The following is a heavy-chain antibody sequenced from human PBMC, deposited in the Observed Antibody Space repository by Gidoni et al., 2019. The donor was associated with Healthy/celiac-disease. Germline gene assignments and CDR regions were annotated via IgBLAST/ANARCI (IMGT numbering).Heavy chain of an antibody. CDR1: GVTFSNAW. Sequence: EVQLVESGGGLVKPGGSLRLSCAASGVTFSNAWMSWVRQAPGKGLEWVGRIKSKTDGGPTEYAAPVKGGFTISRDDSKNTLYLQMNSLKTEDTAVYYCTTHYYDSSGYFGYWGQGTLVTVSS. CDR3: TTHYYDSSGYFGY. J-gene: IGHJ4*02. D-gene: IGHD3-22*01. CDR2: IKSKTDGGPT. V-gene: IGHV3-15*01.